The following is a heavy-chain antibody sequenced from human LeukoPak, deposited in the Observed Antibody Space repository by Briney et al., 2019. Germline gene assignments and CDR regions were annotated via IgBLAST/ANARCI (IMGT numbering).Heavy chain of an antibody. CDR2: TYYTGIT. CDR3: TRHAPVPVIGHGMGV. D-gene: IGHD3-10*01. V-gene: IGHV4-59*08. CDR1: GGSFSGYY. J-gene: IGHJ6*02. Sequence: SETLSLTCAVYGGSFSGYYWSWIRQPPGKGLEWIGYTYYTGITKYSPSLTSRVTISVDTSKNQFSLKLTSVTAADTAVYYCTRHAPVPVIGHGMGVWGQGTTVTVSS.